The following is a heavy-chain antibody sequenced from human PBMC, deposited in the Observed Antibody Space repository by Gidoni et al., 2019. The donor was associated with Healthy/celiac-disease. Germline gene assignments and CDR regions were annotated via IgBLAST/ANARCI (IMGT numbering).Heavy chain of an antibody. CDR3: ARDQPRIHYYDSSGSMYYFDY. J-gene: IGHJ4*02. Sequence: EVQLVESGGGLVQPGGSLRLSCAASGFTFSSYWMSWVRQAPGKGLEWVANIKQDGSEKYYVDSVKGRFTISRDNAKNSLYLQMNSLRAEDTAVYYCARDQPRIHYYDSSGSMYYFDYWGQGTLVTVSS. CDR1: GFTFSSYW. V-gene: IGHV3-7*03. D-gene: IGHD3-22*01. CDR2: IKQDGSEK.